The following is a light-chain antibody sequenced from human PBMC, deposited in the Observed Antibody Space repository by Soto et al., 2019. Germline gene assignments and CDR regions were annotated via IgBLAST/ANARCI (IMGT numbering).Light chain of an antibody. J-gene: IGKJ2*01. CDR3: MQALQTPLYT. V-gene: IGKV2-28*01. CDR2: LGS. Sequence: DIVMTESPLYLPVTPGEPASISCRSSQSLLHSNGYTYLDWYLQKPGQSPRLLIYLGSNRASGVPDRFSGSGSGADFTLKISRVEAEDVGVYYCMQALQTPLYTFGQGTKLHI. CDR1: QSLLHSNGYTY.